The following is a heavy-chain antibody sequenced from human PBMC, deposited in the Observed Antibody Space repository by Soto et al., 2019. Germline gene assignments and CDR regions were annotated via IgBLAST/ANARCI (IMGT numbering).Heavy chain of an antibody. Sequence: EVQLVESGGGLVKPGGSLRLSCAASGFTFSSYSMNWVRQAPGKGLEWVSSISSSSSYIYYADSVKGRFTISRDNAKXXXXXXXNSLRAEXXXXXXXXXXXXXXXXXXXXPLYY. V-gene: IGHV3-21*01. CDR3: XXXXXXXXXXXXXPLYY. J-gene: IGHJ6*01. CDR1: GFTFSSYS. CDR2: ISSSSSYI.